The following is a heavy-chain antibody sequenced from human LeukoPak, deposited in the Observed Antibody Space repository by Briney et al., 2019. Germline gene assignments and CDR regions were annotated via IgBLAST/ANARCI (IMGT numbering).Heavy chain of an antibody. CDR1: GFTFSGYW. CDR3: VRGAVGTGVWFDP. V-gene: IGHV3-74*01. D-gene: IGHD1-26*01. J-gene: IGHJ5*02. CDR2: INTDGGIT. Sequence: GGSLRLSCAASGFTFSGYWMHWGRQAPGKGLEWVSRINTDGGITNYADSVKGRFTISRDNAENTVHLQMNSLRADDTAVYYCVRGAVGTGVWFDPWGQGTLVSVSS.